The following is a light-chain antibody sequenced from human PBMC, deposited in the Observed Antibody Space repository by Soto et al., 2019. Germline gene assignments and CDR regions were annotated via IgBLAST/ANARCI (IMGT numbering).Light chain of an antibody. CDR3: QQFYGWGT. J-gene: IGKJ1*01. Sequence: EIVLTQSPATLSLSPGERATLSCRASQSVSSNLAWYQQKPGQAPRLLIYDASNRATGIPARFSGSGSGTNFTLIIITLAPKVFAFYYCQQFYGWGTCGKGTRVEIK. CDR2: DAS. CDR1: QSVSSN. V-gene: IGKV3-11*01.